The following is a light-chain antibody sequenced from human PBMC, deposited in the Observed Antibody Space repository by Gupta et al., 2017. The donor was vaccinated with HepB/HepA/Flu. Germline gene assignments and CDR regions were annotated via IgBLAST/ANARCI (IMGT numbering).Light chain of an antibody. Sequence: SYLLTPPPSVSVAPGKTARITCGGNDVGSKSVHWYQQKPGQAPVLVIYFARDRPSGIPERFSGSNAGHKATRNISRVDAGDEADDYWQVWDSISDSGVFGGGTKLTVL. CDR2: FAR. J-gene: IGLJ2*01. V-gene: IGLV3-21*04. CDR3: QVWDSISDSGV. CDR1: DVGSKS.